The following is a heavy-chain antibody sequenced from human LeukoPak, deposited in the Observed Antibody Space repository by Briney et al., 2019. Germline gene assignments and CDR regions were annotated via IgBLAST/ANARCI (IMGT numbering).Heavy chain of an antibody. CDR2: IYSGGST. CDR1: GFTVSSNY. CDR3: ASMVRGVRSSYYFDY. J-gene: IGHJ4*02. D-gene: IGHD3-10*01. Sequence: TGGSLRLSCAASGFTVSSNYMSWVRQAPGKGLEWVSVIYSGGSTYYADSVKGRFTISRHNSKNTLYLQMNSLRAEDTAVYYCASMVRGVRSSYYFDYWGQGTLVTVSS. V-gene: IGHV3-53*04.